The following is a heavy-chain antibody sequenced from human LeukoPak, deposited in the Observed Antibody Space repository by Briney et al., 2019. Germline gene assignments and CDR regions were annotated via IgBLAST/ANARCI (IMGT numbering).Heavy chain of an antibody. V-gene: IGHV4-4*02. CDR1: GGSISSTYW. D-gene: IGHD2-2*01. J-gene: IGHJ6*03. Sequence: SGTLSLTCAVSGGSISSTYWWSWVRQPPGKGLEWIGEIYHSGSTNYNPSPKSRITISVDTSKNQFSLKLSSMTAADTAVYYCARGRTGYQLLPTKKDYSYYYIDVWGKGTTVTVSS. CDR3: ARGRTGYQLLPTKKDYSYYYIDV. CDR2: IYHSGST.